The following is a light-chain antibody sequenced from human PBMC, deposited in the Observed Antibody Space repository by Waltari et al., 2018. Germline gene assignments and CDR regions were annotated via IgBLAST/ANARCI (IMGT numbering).Light chain of an antibody. J-gene: IGKJ2*01. CDR2: AAS. V-gene: IGKV1-39*01. CDR3: QQTFSTPPQMYT. CDR1: HIIYNY. Sequence: DIQLTQSPSSLSASVGDRVTIICRSSHIIYNYLNWFQPKAGKAPKLLICAASNLQGGVSSRFSGSGSGTEFTLSISHLQPEDFATYYCQQTFSTPPQMYTFGQGTKLDIK.